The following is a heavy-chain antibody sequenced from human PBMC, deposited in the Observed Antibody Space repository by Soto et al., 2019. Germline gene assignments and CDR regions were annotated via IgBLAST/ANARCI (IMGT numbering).Heavy chain of an antibody. V-gene: IGHV3-74*01. J-gene: IGHJ4*02. D-gene: IGHD3-3*01. CDR2: INTDGTNT. Sequence: EVHLVESGGGLVQPGGCLRLSCEISGFNFNTYWMHWVRQGPGEGVVCVSRINTDGTNTDYADSVKGRFTISRDNAKKTVYLDMRSLRVDDTGVYYCTRDGGGKYYGGFDKWGQGTLVTVSS. CDR1: GFNFNTYW. CDR3: TRDGGGKYYGGFDK.